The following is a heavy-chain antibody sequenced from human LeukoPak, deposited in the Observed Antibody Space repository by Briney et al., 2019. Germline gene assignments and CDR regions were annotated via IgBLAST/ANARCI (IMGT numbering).Heavy chain of an antibody. V-gene: IGHV4-39*01. J-gene: IGHJ4*02. Sequence: SETLSLTCTVSGGSISSSSYYWGWIRQPPGKGLEWIGSIYYSGSTYYNPSLKSRVTISVDTSRNQFSLKLSSVTAADTAVYYCASLAVAGLSEGYWGQGTLVIVSS. D-gene: IGHD6-19*01. CDR3: ASLAVAGLSEGY. CDR1: GGSISSSSYY. CDR2: IYYSGST.